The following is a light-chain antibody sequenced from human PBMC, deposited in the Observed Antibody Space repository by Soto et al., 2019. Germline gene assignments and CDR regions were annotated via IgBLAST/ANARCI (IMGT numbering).Light chain of an antibody. V-gene: IGKV1-39*01. CDR1: QNIRTS. CDR3: QQSYNNVWT. CDR2: DAS. Sequence: DIQMTQSPSSLPASVGDRVAITCRASQNIRTSLNWYQQKPGKAPKLLIYDASSLQSGVPFRFSGSGSGTDFTLTIDSLHPEDFATYYCQQSYNNVWTFGHGTKVDIK. J-gene: IGKJ1*01.